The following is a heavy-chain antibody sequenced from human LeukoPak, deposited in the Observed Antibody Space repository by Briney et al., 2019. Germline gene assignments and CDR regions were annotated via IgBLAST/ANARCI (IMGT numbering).Heavy chain of an antibody. Sequence: GASVKVSCKASGYTFTSYYMHWVRQAPGQGLEWMGIINPSGGSTSYAQKFQGRVTMTRDMSTSTVYMELSSLRSEDTAVYYCAFGALRYFDWLSPDAFDIWGQGTMVTVSS. V-gene: IGHV1-46*01. J-gene: IGHJ3*02. D-gene: IGHD3-9*01. CDR3: AFGALRYFDWLSPDAFDI. CDR2: INPSGGST. CDR1: GYTFTSYY.